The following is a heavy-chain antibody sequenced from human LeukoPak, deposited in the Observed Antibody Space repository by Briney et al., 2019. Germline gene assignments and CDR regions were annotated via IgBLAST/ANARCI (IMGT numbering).Heavy chain of an antibody. CDR2: IYYSGST. J-gene: IGHJ4*02. Sequence: SETLSLTCTVSGGSISSYYWSWIRQPPGKGLEWIGYIYYSGSTNYNPSLKSRVTISVDTSKNQFSLKLSSVTAADTAVYYCARHPMYSSGWYCFDYWAQGTLVTVSS. D-gene: IGHD6-19*01. V-gene: IGHV4-59*08. CDR1: GGSISSYY. CDR3: ARHPMYSSGWYCFDY.